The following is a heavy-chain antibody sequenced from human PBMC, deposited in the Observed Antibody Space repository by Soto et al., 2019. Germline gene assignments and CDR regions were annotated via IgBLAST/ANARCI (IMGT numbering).Heavy chain of an antibody. Sequence: SETLSLTCAVHRGSFSRDYWTSSRSLPGKGPEWIGEINHSGSTNYNPSLKSRVTISVDTSKNQFSLKLSSVTAADTAVYFCARVESGGFGEFLFYWGQGSLVTVS. CDR3: ARVESGGFGEFLFY. CDR1: RGSFSRDY. J-gene: IGHJ4*02. CDR2: INHSGST. V-gene: IGHV4-34*01. D-gene: IGHD3-10*01.